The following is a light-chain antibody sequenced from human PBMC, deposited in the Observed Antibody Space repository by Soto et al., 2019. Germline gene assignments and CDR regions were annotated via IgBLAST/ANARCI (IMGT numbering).Light chain of an antibody. Sequence: EIVMTQSPATLSVSPGERATLSCRASQSVATNLAWYQQKPGQPPRLLIYGASTRATGIPARFSGSGSGTDFTLTISSLHPDDFATYYCQQYNSYSPTCGQGNKGDIK. CDR1: QSVATN. CDR3: QQYNSYSPT. V-gene: IGKV3-15*01. J-gene: IGKJ1*01. CDR2: GAS.